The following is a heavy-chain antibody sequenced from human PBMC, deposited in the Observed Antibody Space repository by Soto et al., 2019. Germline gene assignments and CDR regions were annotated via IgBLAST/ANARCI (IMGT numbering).Heavy chain of an antibody. Sequence: SETLSLTCAVYGGSFSGYYWSWIRQPPGKGLEWIGEINHSGSTNYNPSLKSRVTISVDTSKNQFSLKLSSVTAADTAVYYCARVGYSGYDYFWFDPWGQGTLVTVSS. V-gene: IGHV4-34*01. CDR1: GGSFSGYY. CDR2: INHSGST. CDR3: ARVGYSGYDYFWFDP. J-gene: IGHJ5*02. D-gene: IGHD5-12*01.